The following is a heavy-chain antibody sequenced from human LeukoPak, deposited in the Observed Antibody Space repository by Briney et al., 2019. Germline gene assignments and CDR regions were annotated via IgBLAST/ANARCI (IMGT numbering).Heavy chain of an antibody. J-gene: IGHJ5*02. CDR2: IYYSGST. CDR3: ARVGDSSGYYYVWFDP. V-gene: IGHV4-31*03. CDR1: GGSISSGGYY. Sequence: PSQTLSLTCTVSGGSISSGGYYWSWIRQHPGKGLEWIGYIYYSGSTYYNPSLKSRVTISVDTSKNQFSLKLSSVTAADTAVYYCARVGDSSGYYYVWFDPWGQGTLVTVPS. D-gene: IGHD3-22*01.